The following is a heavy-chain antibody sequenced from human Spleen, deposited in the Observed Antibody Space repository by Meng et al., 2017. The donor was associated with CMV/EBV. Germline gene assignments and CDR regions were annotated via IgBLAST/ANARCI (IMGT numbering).Heavy chain of an antibody. Sequence: SETLSLTCTVSGGSISSSSYYWGWIRQPPGKGLEWIGSIYYSGSTYYNPSLKSRVTISVDTSKNQFSLKLSSVTAADTAVYYCAKDLSLGMDVWGQGTTVTVSS. D-gene: IGHD3-16*02. J-gene: IGHJ6*02. CDR1: GGSISSSSYY. CDR2: IYYSGST. CDR3: AKDLSLGMDV. V-gene: IGHV4-39*07.